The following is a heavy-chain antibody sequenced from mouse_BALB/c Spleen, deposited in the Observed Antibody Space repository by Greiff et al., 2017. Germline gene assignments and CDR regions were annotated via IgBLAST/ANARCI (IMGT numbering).Heavy chain of an antibody. CDR2: IDPANGNT. Sequence: EVQLQESGAELVKPGASVKLSCTASGFNIKDTYMHWVKQRPEQGLEWIGRIDPANGNTKYDPKFQGKATITADTSSNTAYLQLSSLTSEDTAVYYCAMGTTVDYWGQGTLVTVSA. D-gene: IGHD1-1*01. V-gene: IGHV14-3*02. CDR3: AMGTTVDY. J-gene: IGHJ3*01. CDR1: GFNIKDTY.